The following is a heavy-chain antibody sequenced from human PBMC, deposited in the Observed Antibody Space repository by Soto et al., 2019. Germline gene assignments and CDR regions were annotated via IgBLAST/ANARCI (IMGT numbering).Heavy chain of an antibody. Sequence: GGSLRLSCVASGFSFSSYWMSWVRQAPGKGLECVANTREDGSQKYYVDPVKGRFTISRDNAKNSLYLQMNSLKAEDTAVYYCARYPNPTVAGLPFDYWGQGTLVTVS. CDR2: TREDGSQK. CDR1: GFSFSSYW. CDR3: ARYPNPTVAGLPFDY. D-gene: IGHD6-19*01. V-gene: IGHV3-7*03. J-gene: IGHJ4*02.